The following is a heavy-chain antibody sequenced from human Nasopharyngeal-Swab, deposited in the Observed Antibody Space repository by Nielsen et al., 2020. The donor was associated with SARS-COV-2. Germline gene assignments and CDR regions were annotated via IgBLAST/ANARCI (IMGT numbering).Heavy chain of an antibody. CDR2: VNSDGSRP. Sequence: GVLKISRAASGFTFSNYWTHWVRQAPGKGLEWVARVNSDGSRPSYADSVKGRVTLSRDNAKNTLFLQMHSLRAEDTAMYYCARASIAAAGTQDYWGQGTLVTVSS. V-gene: IGHV3-74*01. D-gene: IGHD6-13*01. J-gene: IGHJ4*02. CDR3: ARASIAAAGTQDY. CDR1: GFTFSNYW.